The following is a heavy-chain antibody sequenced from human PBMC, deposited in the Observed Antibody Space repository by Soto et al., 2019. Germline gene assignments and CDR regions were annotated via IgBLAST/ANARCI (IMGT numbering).Heavy chain of an antibody. CDR1: GGTFSSYA. CDR2: IIPIFGTA. Sequence: QVQLVQSGAEVKKPGSSVKVSCKASGGTFSSYAISWVRHAPGQGLEWMGGIIPIFGTANYAKKFQGRVKITADESTSTAYMELSSLRSKDTAVYYCARDRRAARRYVSYSGMDVWGQGITVTVSS. D-gene: IGHD6-6*01. CDR3: ARDRRAARRYVSYSGMDV. V-gene: IGHV1-69*01. J-gene: IGHJ6*02.